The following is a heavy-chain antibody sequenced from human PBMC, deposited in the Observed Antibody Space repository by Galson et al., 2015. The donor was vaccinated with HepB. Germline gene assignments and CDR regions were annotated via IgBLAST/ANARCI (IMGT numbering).Heavy chain of an antibody. CDR3: ARDSGIKSDASDI. CDR1: GFSFVGYT. Sequence: SLRLSCAGSGFSFVGYTMNWVRQAPGKGLEWVSLITSSSRFINYIDSVRGRFTVSRDNGQNSLFLQMDSLRAEDTAVYYCARDSGIKSDASDIWGRGTMVTVSS. V-gene: IGHV3-21*01. D-gene: IGHD1-14*01. CDR2: ITSSSRFI. J-gene: IGHJ3*02.